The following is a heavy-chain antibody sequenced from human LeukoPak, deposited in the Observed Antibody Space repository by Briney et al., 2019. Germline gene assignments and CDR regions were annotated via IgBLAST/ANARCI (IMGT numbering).Heavy chain of an antibody. CDR3: ARGIERYADAFDI. J-gene: IGHJ3*02. CDR2: MNPNSGNT. V-gene: IGHV1-8*01. D-gene: IGHD3-9*01. CDR1: GYTFTSYD. Sequence: ASVKASCKASGYTFTSYDINWVRQATGQGLEWMGWMNPNSGNTGYAQKFQGRVTMTRNTSISTAYMELSSLRSEDTAVYYCARGIERYADAFDIWGQGTMVTVSS.